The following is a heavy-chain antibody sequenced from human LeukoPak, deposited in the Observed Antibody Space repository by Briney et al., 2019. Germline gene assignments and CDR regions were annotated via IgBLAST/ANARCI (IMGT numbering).Heavy chain of an antibody. J-gene: IGHJ4*02. Sequence: SETLSLTCAVYGGSFSGYYWSWIRRPPGKGLEWIGEINHSGSTNYNPSLKSRVTISVDTSKNQFSLKLSSVTAADTAVYYCAGQVDYWGQGTLVTVSS. CDR3: AGQVDY. CDR2: INHSGST. CDR1: GGSFSGYY. V-gene: IGHV4-34*01.